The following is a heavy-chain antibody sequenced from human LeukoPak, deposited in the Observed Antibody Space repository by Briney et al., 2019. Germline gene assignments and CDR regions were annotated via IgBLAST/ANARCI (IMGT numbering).Heavy chain of an antibody. V-gene: IGHV4-34*01. CDR2: INHSGST. J-gene: IGHJ3*02. CDR3: AGEVRAFDI. Sequence: SETLSLTCTVSGGSISSYYWSWIRQPPGKGLEWIGEINHSGSTNYNPSLKSRVTISVDTSKNQFSLKLSSVTAADTAVYYCAGEVRAFDIWGQGTMVTVSS. D-gene: IGHD3-10*01. CDR1: GGSISSYY.